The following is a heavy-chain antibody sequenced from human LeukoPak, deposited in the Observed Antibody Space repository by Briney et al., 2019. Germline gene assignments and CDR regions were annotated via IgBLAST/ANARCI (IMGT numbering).Heavy chain of an antibody. Sequence: ASVKVSCKASGYTLSTYGLNWVRQATGQGLEWMGWMNPNSGNTGYAQKFQGRVTMTRNTSISTAYMELSSLRSEDTAVYYCARDASDRWGQGTLVTVSS. CDR1: GYTLSTYG. D-gene: IGHD1-14*01. CDR2: MNPNSGNT. J-gene: IGHJ4*02. V-gene: IGHV1-8*02. CDR3: ARDASDR.